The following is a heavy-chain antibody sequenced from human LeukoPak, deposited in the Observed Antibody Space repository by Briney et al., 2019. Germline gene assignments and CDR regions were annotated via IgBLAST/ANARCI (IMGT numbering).Heavy chain of an antibody. CDR2: ISYDGSNK. Sequence: GGSLRLSCAASGFTFSSYAMHWVRQAPGKGLEWVAVISYDGSNKYYADSVKGRFTISRDNSKNTLYLQMNSLRAEDTAVYYCARYSSSWPPGYGMDVWGQGTTVTVSS. CDR1: GFTFSSYA. D-gene: IGHD6-13*01. V-gene: IGHV3-30*04. J-gene: IGHJ6*02. CDR3: ARYSSSWPPGYGMDV.